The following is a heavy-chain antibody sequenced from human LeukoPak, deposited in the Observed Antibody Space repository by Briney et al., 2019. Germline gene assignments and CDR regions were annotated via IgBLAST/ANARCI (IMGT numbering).Heavy chain of an antibody. J-gene: IGHJ4*02. V-gene: IGHV3-20*04. CDR1: GFTFEDYG. D-gene: IGHD5-18*01. Sequence: GGSLRLSCAASGFTFEDYGMSWVRQAPGKGLEWVSDITWNGGSTGYADSVKGRFTISRDNAKNALYLQMNSLRAEDTAFYYCARDSPNGYNYGQLFDYRGQGTLVTVSS. CDR3: ARDSPNGYNYGQLFDY. CDR2: ITWNGGST.